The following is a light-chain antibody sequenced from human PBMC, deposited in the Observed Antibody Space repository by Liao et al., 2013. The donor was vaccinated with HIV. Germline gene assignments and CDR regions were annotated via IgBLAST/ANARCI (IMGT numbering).Light chain of an antibody. CDR2: YDS. Sequence: SYELTQPPSVSVAPGKTARITCGGNNIGSKSVHWYQQKPGQAPVLVIYYDSDRPSGIPERLSGSKSGNTATLTISRVEAGDEADYYCQVWDSSSDHSWVFGGGTKLTVL. J-gene: IGLJ3*02. CDR3: QVWDSSSDHSWV. CDR1: NIGSKS. V-gene: IGLV3-21*04.